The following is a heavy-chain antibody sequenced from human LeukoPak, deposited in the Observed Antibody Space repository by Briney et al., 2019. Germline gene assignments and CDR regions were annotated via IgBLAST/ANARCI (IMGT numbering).Heavy chain of an antibody. CDR3: ARDDGDRLFYYYYYGMDV. Sequence: ASVKVSCKASGYTFTSYGISWVRQAPGQGLEWMGWISAYNGNTNYAQKLQGRVTMTTDTSTSTAYMELRSLRFDDTAVYYCARDDGDRLFYYYYYGMDVWGQGTTVTVSS. D-gene: IGHD4-17*01. CDR1: GYTFTSYG. J-gene: IGHJ6*02. CDR2: ISAYNGNT. V-gene: IGHV1-18*01.